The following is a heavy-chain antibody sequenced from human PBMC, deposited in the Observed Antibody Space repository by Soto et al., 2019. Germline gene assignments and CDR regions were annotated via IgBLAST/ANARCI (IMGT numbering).Heavy chain of an antibody. Sequence: GASLKISCQSSGYTFSNFWIGWVRQLPGKGLEWMGIIYPGDHETRYSPSFHGKVTISAGRSISTAYLQWNSLEASDTAFYFCARSPRSSPCFDYWGQGALVTVSS. CDR1: GYTFSNFW. CDR3: ARSPRSSPCFDY. D-gene: IGHD6-13*01. J-gene: IGHJ4*02. V-gene: IGHV5-51*01. CDR2: IYPGDHET.